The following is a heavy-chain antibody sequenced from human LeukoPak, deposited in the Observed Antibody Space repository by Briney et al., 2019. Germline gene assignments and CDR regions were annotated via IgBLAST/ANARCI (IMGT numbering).Heavy chain of an antibody. CDR2: INPNSGGT. CDR1: GYTFTGYY. CDR3: AKTPLANWDLSPNWFDP. D-gene: IGHD7-27*01. J-gene: IGHJ5*02. Sequence: GASVKVSCKASGYTFTGYYMHWVRQAPGQGLEWMGWINPNSGGTNYAQKFQGRVTMTRDTSISTAYMELSRLRSDDTAVYYCAKTPLANWDLSPNWFDPWGQGTPVTVSS. V-gene: IGHV1-2*02.